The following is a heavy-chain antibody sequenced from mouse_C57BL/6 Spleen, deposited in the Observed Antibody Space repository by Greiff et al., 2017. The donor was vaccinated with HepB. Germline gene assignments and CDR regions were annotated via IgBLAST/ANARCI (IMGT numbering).Heavy chain of an antibody. J-gene: IGHJ2*01. CDR2: IYPSDSKT. D-gene: IGHD1-1*01. Sequence: VQLQQPGAELVRPGSSVKLSCKASGYTFTSYWMDWVKQRPGQGLEWIGNIYPSDSKTYYNQKFKDKATLTVDKSSSPAYMQRSSLTSEDSAVYYCASPIYYGSSYDYWGQGTTLTVSS. CDR1: GYTFTSYW. CDR3: ASPIYYGSSYDY. V-gene: IGHV1-61*01.